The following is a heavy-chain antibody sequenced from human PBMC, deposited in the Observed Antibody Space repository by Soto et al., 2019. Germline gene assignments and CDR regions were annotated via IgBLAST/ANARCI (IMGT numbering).Heavy chain of an antibody. CDR3: ARSGSGSYDFDY. Sequence: SETLSLTCAVYGGSFSGYYWSWIRQPPGKGLEWIGEINHSGSTNYNPSLKSRVTISVDTSKNQFSLKLSSVTAADTAVYYCARSGSGSYDFDYWGLGALVTVSS. CDR2: INHSGST. CDR1: GGSFSGYY. V-gene: IGHV4-34*01. D-gene: IGHD3-10*01. J-gene: IGHJ4*02.